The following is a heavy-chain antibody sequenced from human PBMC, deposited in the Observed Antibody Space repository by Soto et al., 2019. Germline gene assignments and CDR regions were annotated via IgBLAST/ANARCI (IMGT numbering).Heavy chain of an antibody. J-gene: IGHJ5*02. D-gene: IGHD4-17*01. V-gene: IGHV1-69*13. CDR1: GGTFSSYA. Sequence: SVKVSCKASGGTFSSYAISWVRQAPGQGLEWMGGIIPIFGTANYAQKFQGRVTITADESTSTAYMELSSLRSEDTAVYYCARVPLDYGGNSGDWFDPWGQGTLVTVSS. CDR3: ARVPLDYGGNSGDWFDP. CDR2: IIPIFGTA.